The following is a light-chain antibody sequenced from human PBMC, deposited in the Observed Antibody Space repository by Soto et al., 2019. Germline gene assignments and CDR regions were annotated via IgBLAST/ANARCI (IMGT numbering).Light chain of an antibody. CDR2: DAS. J-gene: IGKJ3*01. V-gene: IGKV3-11*01. CDR3: QQRSNWPPEVT. CDR1: QSVSSS. Sequence: EIVLTQSPDTLYLSPGERATLSCRASQSVSSSLAWYQQKPGQAPRLLIYDASNRATGIPARFSGSGSGTDFTLTISSLEPEDFADYYCQQRSNWPPEVTFGPGTKVDIK.